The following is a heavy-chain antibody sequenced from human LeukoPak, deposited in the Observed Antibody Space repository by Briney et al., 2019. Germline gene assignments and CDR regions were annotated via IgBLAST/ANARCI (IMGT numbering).Heavy chain of an antibody. CDR1: GGSISSGSYY. Sequence: PSETLSLTCTVSGGSISSGSYYWSWIRQPAGKGLEWIERIYTSGSTNYNPSLKSRVTISVDTSKNQFSLKLSSVTAADTAVYYCAGQAAISRKYWFDPWGQGTLVTVSS. CDR2: IYTSGST. V-gene: IGHV4-61*02. CDR3: AGQAAISRKYWFDP. J-gene: IGHJ5*02. D-gene: IGHD2-2*02.